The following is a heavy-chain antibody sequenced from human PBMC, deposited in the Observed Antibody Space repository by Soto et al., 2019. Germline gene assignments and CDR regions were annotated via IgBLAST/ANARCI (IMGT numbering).Heavy chain of an antibody. CDR3: ARTAAAGKYYYGVDV. V-gene: IGHV5-51*01. CDR2: IHPGDSDI. CDR1: GYSFTNYW. Sequence: GESLKISCQGSGYSFTNYWVGWVRQIPGRGLEWMGIIHPGDSDIRYSPSFQGQVTISADKSISTAYLQWSSLKASDTAMYYCARTAAAGKYYYGVDVWGQGTTVTVSS. J-gene: IGHJ6*02. D-gene: IGHD6-13*01.